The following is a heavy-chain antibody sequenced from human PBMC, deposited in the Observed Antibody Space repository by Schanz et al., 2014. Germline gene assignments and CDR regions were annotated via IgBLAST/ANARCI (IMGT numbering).Heavy chain of an antibody. J-gene: IGHJ4*02. CDR1: GFTFSRSG. V-gene: IGHV3-33*01. CDR2: IWFDGSNK. CDR3: ATRSYSYLDY. Sequence: QVQLVESGGGLVQPGRSLRLSCAASGFTFSRSGMHWVRQAPGKGLEWVAIIWFDGSNKYYADSVKGRFTISRDNSKNTLYVQMNSLRAEDTAVYYCATRSYSYLDYWGQGTLVTVSS. D-gene: IGHD4-4*01.